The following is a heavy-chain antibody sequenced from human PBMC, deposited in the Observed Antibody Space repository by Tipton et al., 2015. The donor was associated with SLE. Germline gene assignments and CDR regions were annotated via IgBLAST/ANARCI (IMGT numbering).Heavy chain of an antibody. CDR2: LYYSGDT. J-gene: IGHJ4*02. D-gene: IGHD6-25*01. CDR1: GESVSTSSYY. Sequence: TLSLTCSVSGESVSTSSYYWDWIRQPPGKGLEWIGGLYYSGDTDHSPSLRSRLIMSVDTSKNQLSLILTSVTAADTAVYYCARRGGVGIAAAGMRDWGQGIHVTVSS. V-gene: IGHV4-39*01. CDR3: ARRGGVGIAAAGMRD.